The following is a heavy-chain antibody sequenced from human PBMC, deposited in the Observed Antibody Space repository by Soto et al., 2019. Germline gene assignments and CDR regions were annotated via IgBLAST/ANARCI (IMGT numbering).Heavy chain of an antibody. CDR2: ISYGGDNK. Sequence: QVQLVESGGGVVQPGRSLRLSCAASGFIFSDYAMHWVRQAPGKGLEWVAVISYGGDNKYYADFVRGRFAISRDNPKNTLDLQMTRLNPEDTAMYHCAKARHSTSWYGLEADFWGQGTLVTVSS. CDR3: AKARHSTSWYGLEADF. D-gene: IGHD6-13*01. CDR1: GFIFSDYA. J-gene: IGHJ4*02. V-gene: IGHV3-30*09.